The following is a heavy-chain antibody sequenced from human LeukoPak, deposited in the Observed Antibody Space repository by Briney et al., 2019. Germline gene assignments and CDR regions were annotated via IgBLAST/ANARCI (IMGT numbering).Heavy chain of an antibody. V-gene: IGHV1-18*01. CDR3: ARRVAYSSSWLYGMDV. CDR2: ISAYNGNT. J-gene: IGHJ6*02. CDR1: GYTFTSYG. D-gene: IGHD6-13*01. Sequence: ASVKVSCKASGYTFTSYGISWVRQAPGQGLEWMGWISAYNGNTNYAQKLQGRVTMTTDTSTSTAYMELRSLRSDDTAVYYCARRVAYSSSWLYGMDVWGQGTTVTVSS.